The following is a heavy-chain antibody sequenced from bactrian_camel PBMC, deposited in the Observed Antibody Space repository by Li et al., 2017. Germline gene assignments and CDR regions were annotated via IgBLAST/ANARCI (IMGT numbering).Heavy chain of an antibody. J-gene: IGHJ7*01. CDR1: GLTYRSDF. Sequence: HVQLVESGGGSVQAGGSLRLSCAAYGLTYRSDFMAWFRQVPEKEREGVVALASDGSTWYADSLSGRFTVSSDYARKTVYLQMNSLKPEDTATYYCAALKVAGPCFHALTFDYGIHYRGQGTQVTVS. V-gene: IGHV3S55*01. D-gene: IGHD6*01. CDR2: LASDGST.